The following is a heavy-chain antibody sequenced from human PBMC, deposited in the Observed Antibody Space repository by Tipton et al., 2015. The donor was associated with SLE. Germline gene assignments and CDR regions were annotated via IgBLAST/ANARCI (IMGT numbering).Heavy chain of an antibody. J-gene: IGHJ2*01. CDR1: GGSISSGDYY. Sequence: TLSLTCTVSGGSISSGDYYWSWIRQPPGKGLEWIGYIYYSGSTYYNPSLKSRVTISVDRSKNQFSLKLSSVTAADTAVYYCARPVSVAGNWYFDLWGRGTLVTVSS. V-gene: IGHV4-30-4*01. CDR3: ARPVSVAGNWYFDL. D-gene: IGHD6-19*01. CDR2: IYYSGST.